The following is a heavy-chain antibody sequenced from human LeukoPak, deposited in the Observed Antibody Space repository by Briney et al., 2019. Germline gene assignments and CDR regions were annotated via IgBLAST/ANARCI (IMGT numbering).Heavy chain of an antibody. CDR2: SGNAGDT. V-gene: IGHV3-23*01. J-gene: IGHJ3*02. Sequence: GGSLRLSCAASGFTFDVSAMNWVRQAPGKGLEWVSASGNAGDTYYADSVKGRFTISRDNSKKMLFLQMTSLRAEDTAVYFCARTPSGQNAIGIWGQGTTVTVSS. CDR1: GFTFDVSA. CDR3: ARTPSGQNAIGI. D-gene: IGHD2-15*01.